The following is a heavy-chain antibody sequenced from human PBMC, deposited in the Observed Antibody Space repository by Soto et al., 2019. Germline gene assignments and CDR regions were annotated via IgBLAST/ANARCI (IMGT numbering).Heavy chain of an antibody. V-gene: IGHV4-59*01. CDR3: SRAKRDSGYDFYYYYYGMDV. D-gene: IGHD5-12*01. J-gene: IGHJ6*02. CDR2: IYYSGST. Sequence: PSETLSLTCTVSGGSISSYYWSWIRQPPGKGLEWIGYIYYSGSTNYNPSLKSRVTISVDTSKNQFSLKLSSVTAADTAVYYCSRAKRDSGYDFYYYYYGMDVWGQGTTVTVSS. CDR1: GGSISSYY.